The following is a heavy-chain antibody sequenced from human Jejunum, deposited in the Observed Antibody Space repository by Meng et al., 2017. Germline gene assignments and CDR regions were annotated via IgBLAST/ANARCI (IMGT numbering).Heavy chain of an antibody. CDR2: ISASGST. CDR3: ARALLVGSSGYYFDS. Sequence: SETLSLTCTVAGGSITGGSSYWSWIRQPAGKGLEWIGRISASGSTSYNPSLKSRLSTSLDMSKNQFSLNLTSLTAADTALYYCARALLVGSSGYYFDSWGQGTMVTVSS. D-gene: IGHD1-26*01. V-gene: IGHV4-61*02. J-gene: IGHJ4*02. CDR1: GGSITGGSSY.